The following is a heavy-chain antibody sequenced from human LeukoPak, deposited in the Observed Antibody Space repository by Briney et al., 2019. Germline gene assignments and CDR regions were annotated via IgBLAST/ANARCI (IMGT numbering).Heavy chain of an antibody. Sequence: GRSLRLSCAASGLTFTSYGMHWVRQAPGKGLEWVAVISYDGSNKYYADSVKGRFTISRDNSKNTLYLQMNSLRAEDTAVYYCAKDLIWFGEPEYFDYWGQGTLVTVSS. J-gene: IGHJ4*02. CDR3: AKDLIWFGEPEYFDY. V-gene: IGHV3-30*18. D-gene: IGHD3-10*01. CDR1: GLTFTSYG. CDR2: ISYDGSNK.